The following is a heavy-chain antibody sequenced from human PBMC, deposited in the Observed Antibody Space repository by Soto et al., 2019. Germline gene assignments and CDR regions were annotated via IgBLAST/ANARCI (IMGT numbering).Heavy chain of an antibody. CDR3: ARQTSSSDIGWFDS. CDR1: GGSISSSSYY. V-gene: IGHV4-39*01. CDR2: IYYSGST. Sequence: SETLSLTCTASGGSISSSSYYWGWTRQPPGKGLEWIGSIYYSGSTYYNPSLKSRVTISVDTSKNQFSLKLSSVTAADTAVYYCARQTSSSDIGWFDSWGQGTLITVSS. J-gene: IGHJ5*01. D-gene: IGHD6-6*01.